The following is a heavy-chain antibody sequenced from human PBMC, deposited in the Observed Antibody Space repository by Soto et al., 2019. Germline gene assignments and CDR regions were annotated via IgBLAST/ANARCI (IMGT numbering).Heavy chain of an antibody. V-gene: IGHV3-21*01. CDR1: GFTFRSFT. Sequence: GGSLRLSCAASGFTFRSFTRNWVRQAPGKGLECVSTISSNSAYIYYTDALRGRFTISRDNAKNSLHLQMNSLRAEDTAVYYCTRDASRDSSARGWFDPWGPGTLVTVSS. CDR2: ISSNSAYI. J-gene: IGHJ5*02. CDR3: TRDASRDSSARGWFDP. D-gene: IGHD6-13*01.